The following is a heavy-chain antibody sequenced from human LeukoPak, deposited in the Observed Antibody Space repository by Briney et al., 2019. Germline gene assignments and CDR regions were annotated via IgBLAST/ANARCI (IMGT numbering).Heavy chain of an antibody. D-gene: IGHD6-19*01. V-gene: IGHV4-39*07. CDR3: ARSYSSGSRGNAFDI. CDR1: GGSISSRGYY. CDR2: MYYSGST. J-gene: IGHJ3*02. Sequence: PSETLSLTCTVSGGSISSRGYYWGWIRQPPGKGLEWIGSMYYSGSTYYNPSLKSRVTISVDTSKNHFSLKLSSVTTADTAVYYCARSYSSGSRGNAFDIWGQGTMVTASS.